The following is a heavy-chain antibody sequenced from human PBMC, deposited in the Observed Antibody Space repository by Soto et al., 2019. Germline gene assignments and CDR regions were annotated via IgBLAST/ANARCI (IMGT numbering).Heavy chain of an antibody. V-gene: IGHV4-38-2*02. J-gene: IGHJ4*02. CDR1: DYSISSGYY. Sequence: SETLSLTCAVSDYSISSGYYWGWIRQPPGKGLEWIGSIYHSGSTYYNPSLKSRVTISVDTSKNQFSLRLRSVTAADTAVYYCARDCSSTNCYIPDYWGQGALVTVSS. CDR2: IYHSGST. D-gene: IGHD2-2*02. CDR3: ARDCSSTNCYIPDY.